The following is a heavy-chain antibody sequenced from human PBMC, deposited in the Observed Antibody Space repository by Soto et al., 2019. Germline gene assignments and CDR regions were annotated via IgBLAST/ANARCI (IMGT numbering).Heavy chain of an antibody. CDR2: IYSGGRT. CDR3: SRRITMDPLLVY. CDR1: GFTVSSNY. V-gene: IGHV3-53*01. Sequence: EVQLVESGGGLIQPGGSLRLSCAASGFTVSSNYMSWVRQAPGKGLEWVSVIYSGGRTYYADSVKGRFTISRDNSKNTLYLQKNSLRAEHTAVYYCSRRITMDPLLVYWGQGTLVTVSS. D-gene: IGHD3-10*01. J-gene: IGHJ4*02.